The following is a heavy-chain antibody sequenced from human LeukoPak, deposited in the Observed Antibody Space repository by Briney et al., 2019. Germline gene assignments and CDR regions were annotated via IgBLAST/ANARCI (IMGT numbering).Heavy chain of an antibody. D-gene: IGHD1-1*01. CDR2: LSGSGGNT. CDR3: ARDRVNWNDVGGLFHY. CDR1: GFIFSSYA. J-gene: IGHJ4*02. V-gene: IGHV3-23*01. Sequence: PGGSLRLSCAASGFIFSSYAMSWVRQAPGKGLEWVSALSGSGGNTYYADSVKGRFTISRDNSKNTLYLQMNSLSAEDTAVYYCARDRVNWNDVGGLFHYWGQGTLVTVTS.